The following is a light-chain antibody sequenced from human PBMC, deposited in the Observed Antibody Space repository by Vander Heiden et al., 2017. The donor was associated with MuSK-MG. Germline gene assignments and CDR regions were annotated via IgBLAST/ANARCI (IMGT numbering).Light chain of an antibody. V-gene: IGKV3-20*01. CDR1: QSVSSSY. Sequence: VWTQSPGPLSLSPGERDTLSCRASQSVSSSYLAGDQQKPGQATRLLIYGASSRATGIRDRLSGSGSGTDFTLTISRLEPEDFAGYYGQQQVTFGGGTKVEIK. CDR3: QQQVT. CDR2: GAS. J-gene: IGKJ4*01.